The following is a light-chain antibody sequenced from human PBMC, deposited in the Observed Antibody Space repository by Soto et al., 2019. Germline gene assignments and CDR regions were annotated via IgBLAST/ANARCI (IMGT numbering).Light chain of an antibody. CDR2: DAS. CDR1: QSVSSNY. J-gene: IGKJ2*02. CDR3: HCYNNWPCT. Sequence: EIVLTQSPATLSLSPGERATLSCGASQSVSSNYLAWYQQKPGLAPRLLVYDASSRATGIPDRFSGSGSGTEFTLTISSLQSEDFAVYYCHCYNNWPCTFGQGTKVDIK. V-gene: IGKV3D-20*01.